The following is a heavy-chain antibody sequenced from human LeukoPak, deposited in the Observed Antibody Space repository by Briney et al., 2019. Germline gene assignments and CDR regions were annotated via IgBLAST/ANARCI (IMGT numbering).Heavy chain of an antibody. J-gene: IGHJ4*02. CDR2: INHSGST. CDR3: ARYSYDYVWGSYAY. CDR1: GGSFSGYY. Sequence: SETLSLTCAVYGGSFSGYYWSWIRQPPGKGLEWIGEINHSGSTNYNPSLKSRVTISVDTSKNQFSLKLSSVTAADTAVYYCARYSYDYVWGSYAYWGQGTLVTVPS. V-gene: IGHV4-34*01. D-gene: IGHD3-16*01.